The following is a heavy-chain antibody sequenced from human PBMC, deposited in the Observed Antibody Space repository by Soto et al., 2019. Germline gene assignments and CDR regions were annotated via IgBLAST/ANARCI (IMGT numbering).Heavy chain of an antibody. CDR3: ARDGDLRSDFWSGPLGGGWFDP. J-gene: IGHJ5*02. CDR2: IIPIFGST. Sequence: QVQLVQSGAEVRKPGSSVKVSCKASGGTFSNSAITWVRQAPGQGLEWVGGIIPIFGSTNYAQKFQGRVTITADESTGTAYMARSSLTSEDTAVYYCARDGDLRSDFWSGPLGGGWFDPWGQGTLVTVSS. V-gene: IGHV1-69*12. CDR1: GGTFSNSA. D-gene: IGHD3-3*01.